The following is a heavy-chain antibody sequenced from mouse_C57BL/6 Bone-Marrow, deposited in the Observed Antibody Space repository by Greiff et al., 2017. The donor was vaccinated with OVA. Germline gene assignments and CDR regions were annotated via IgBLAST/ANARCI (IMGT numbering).Heavy chain of an antibody. CDR2: IYPGSGNT. J-gene: IGHJ4*01. CDR3: ARGGFRY. Sequence: VQLQESGPELVKPGASVKISCKASGYSFTSYYIHWVKQRPGQGLEWIGWIYPGSGNTKYNEKFKGKATLTADTSSSTAYMQLSSLTSEDAAVYYCARGGFRYWGQGTSVTVSS. V-gene: IGHV1-66*01. CDR1: GYSFTSYY.